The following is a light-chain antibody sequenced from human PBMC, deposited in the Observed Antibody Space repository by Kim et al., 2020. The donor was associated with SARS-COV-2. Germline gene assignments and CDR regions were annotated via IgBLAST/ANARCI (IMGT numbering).Light chain of an antibody. CDR2: TNN. CDR3: AAWDDSLNGVI. V-gene: IGLV1-44*01. J-gene: IGLJ2*01. CDR1: SANIGSNP. Sequence: ELTQPPSASGTPGQRVTISCSGSSANIGSNPVNWYQQFPGTAPKLLIYTNNQWPSGVPDRFSGSKSGTSASLAISGLQSEDEADYYCAAWDDSLNGVIFGGGTQLTVL.